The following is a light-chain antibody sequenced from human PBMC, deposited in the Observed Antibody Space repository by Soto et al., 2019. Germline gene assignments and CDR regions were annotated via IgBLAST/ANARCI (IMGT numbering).Light chain of an antibody. Sequence: HSARNKPGSGNGFPRQCITITCTGTSSDVGGYNYVSWYQQHPGKAPKLMIYDVSNRPSGVSNRFSGSKSGNTASLTISGLQAEDEADYYCSSYTSSSTLVFGTGTKVTV. CDR3: SSYTSSSTLV. CDR1: SSDVGGYNY. J-gene: IGLJ1*01. CDR2: DVS. V-gene: IGLV2-14*01.